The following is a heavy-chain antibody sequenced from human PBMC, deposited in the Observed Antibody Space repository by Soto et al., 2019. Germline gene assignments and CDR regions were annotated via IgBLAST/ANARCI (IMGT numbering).Heavy chain of an antibody. Sequence: PGGSLIVSSAASGFTFGSYCMHWVRQAPGKGLEWVAVIWYDGSNKYYADSVKGRFTISRDNSKNTLYLQMNSLRAEDTAVYYCAREAATPSDYWGQGTLVTVSS. D-gene: IGHD2-15*01. V-gene: IGHV3-33*01. J-gene: IGHJ4*02. CDR1: GFTFGSYC. CDR3: AREAATPSDY. CDR2: IWYDGSNK.